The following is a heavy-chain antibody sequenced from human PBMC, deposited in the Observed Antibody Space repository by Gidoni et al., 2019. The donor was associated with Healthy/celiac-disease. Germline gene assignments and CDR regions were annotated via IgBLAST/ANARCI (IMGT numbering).Heavy chain of an antibody. CDR2: IYGDDDK. D-gene: IGHD2-21*02. V-gene: IGHV2-5*02. CDR3: AHRPQLGDLDAFDI. J-gene: IGHJ3*02. Sequence: QITLQESGPTLVKPTQTLTLTCTFSGFSLSTSGVGVGWTRQPPGKALEWPALIYGDDDKRYSPSLKSKLTITKDTCKNQVVLTMTNMDPVDTATYYCAHRPQLGDLDAFDIWGQGTMVTVSS. CDR1: GFSLSTSGVG.